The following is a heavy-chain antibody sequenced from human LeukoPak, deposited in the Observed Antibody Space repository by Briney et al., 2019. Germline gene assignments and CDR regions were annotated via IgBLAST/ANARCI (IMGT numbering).Heavy chain of an antibody. CDR1: GASVSDGSYY. D-gene: IGHD1-1*01. CDR3: ARGLSTGREDYFDF. CDR2: LYYSGRT. Sequence: SETLSLTCSVSGASVSDGSYYWSWIRQPPGKGLEWIGFLYYSGRTNYSPSLSGRVSTSIDTSKNHFSLNLTSVTAADTAVCYCARGLSTGREDYFDFWGQGTLVSVSS. J-gene: IGHJ4*02. V-gene: IGHV4-61*03.